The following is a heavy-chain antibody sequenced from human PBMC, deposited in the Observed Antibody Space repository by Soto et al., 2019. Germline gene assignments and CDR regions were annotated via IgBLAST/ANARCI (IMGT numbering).Heavy chain of an antibody. Sequence: QVQLRESGPGLVKPSGTLSLTCAVSGGSISSNHWWNWVRQSPGKGLEWIGEIYHSGSTNDNLSLKRRITMSVDKSKNQFSLRLNSVTAADTATYFCARLPFGDNFDYYGMVVWGQGTTVTVSS. CDR2: IYHSGST. D-gene: IGHD3-10*01. J-gene: IGHJ6*02. CDR1: GGSISSNHW. V-gene: IGHV4-4*02. CDR3: ARLPFGDNFDYYGMVV.